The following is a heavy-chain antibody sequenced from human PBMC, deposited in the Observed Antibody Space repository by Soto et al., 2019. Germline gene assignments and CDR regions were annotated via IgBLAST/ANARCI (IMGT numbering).Heavy chain of an antibody. D-gene: IGHD2-21*01. Sequence: SETLSLTCTVSGGSISSGGYYWSWIRQHPGKGLEWIGYIYYSGSTYYSPSLRGRATISVDKSNNQFSLRLRSVTAADTAVYYCATLPPRIVVSLLPIPTWGQGILVTVSS. CDR1: GGSISSGGYY. J-gene: IGHJ5*02. CDR3: ATLPPRIVVSLLPIPT. CDR2: IYYSGST. V-gene: IGHV4-31*09.